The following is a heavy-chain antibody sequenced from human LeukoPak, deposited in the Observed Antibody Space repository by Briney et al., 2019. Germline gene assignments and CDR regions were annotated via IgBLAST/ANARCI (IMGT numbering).Heavy chain of an antibody. CDR1: GFTVTDYG. D-gene: IGHD3-3*01. CDR2: MSDIGPNT. J-gene: IGHJ3*01. CDR3: ARRLSLRFDAFAV. Sequence: GGSLRLSCAASGFTVTDYGMTWIRQSPGKGLEWVSSMSDIGPNTYYADSVKGRFTISRDTSKNTLFLQMNSLRAEDTALYFCARRLSLRFDAFAVWGPGTVVTVSS. V-gene: IGHV3-23*01.